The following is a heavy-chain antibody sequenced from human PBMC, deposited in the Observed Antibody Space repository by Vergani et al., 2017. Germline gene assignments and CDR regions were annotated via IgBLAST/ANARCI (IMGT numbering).Heavy chain of an antibody. CDR2: IYYSGST. Sequence: QLQLQESGPGLVKPSETLFLTCTVSGGSISSSSYYWGWIRQPPGKGLEWIGSIYYSGSTYYNPSLKSRVTISVDTSKNQFSLKLSSVTAADTAVYYCASLQPTVQDYWGQGTLVTVSS. J-gene: IGHJ4*02. CDR3: ASLQPTVQDY. CDR1: GGSISSSSYY. V-gene: IGHV4-39*01. D-gene: IGHD1-1*01.